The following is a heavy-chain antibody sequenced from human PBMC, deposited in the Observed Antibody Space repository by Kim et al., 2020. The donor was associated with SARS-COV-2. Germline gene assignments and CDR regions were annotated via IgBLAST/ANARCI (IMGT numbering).Heavy chain of an antibody. CDR3: ARDDSYGSFDY. CDR2: T. D-gene: IGHD5-18*01. Sequence: TNYAQKFQGRVTMTRDTSISTAYMELSRLRSDDTAVYYCARDDSYGSFDYWGQGTLVTVSS. J-gene: IGHJ4*02. V-gene: IGHV1-2*02.